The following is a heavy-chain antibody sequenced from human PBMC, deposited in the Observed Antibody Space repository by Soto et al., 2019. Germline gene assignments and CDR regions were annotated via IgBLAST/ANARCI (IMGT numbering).Heavy chain of an antibody. J-gene: IGHJ6*04. V-gene: IGHV3-21*01. Sequence: PVGSLRLSCAASGFTFSSYSMNWVRQAPGKGLEWVSSISSSSSYIYYADSVKGRFTISRDNAKNSLYLQMNSLRAEDTAVYYCARGQFGVVPPASDVWGKGTTVTVSS. CDR1: GFTFSSYS. D-gene: IGHD3-3*01. CDR3: ARGQFGVVPPASDV. CDR2: ISSSSSYI.